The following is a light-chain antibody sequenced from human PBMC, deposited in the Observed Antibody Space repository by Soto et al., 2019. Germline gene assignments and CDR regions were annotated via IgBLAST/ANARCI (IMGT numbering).Light chain of an antibody. CDR2: DVS. CDR1: SSDVGGGNY. Sequence: QSVLSQPASVSGSPGQSITISCTGTSSDVGGGNYVSWYQQHPGKAPKLMIYDVSNRPSGVSDRFSASKSGNTASLTISGLQTEDEADYYCNSYTNGITYVFGTGTKVTVL. V-gene: IGLV2-14*03. J-gene: IGLJ1*01. CDR3: NSYTNGITYV.